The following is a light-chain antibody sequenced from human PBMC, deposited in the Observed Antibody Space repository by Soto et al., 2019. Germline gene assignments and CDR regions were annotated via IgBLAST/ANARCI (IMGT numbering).Light chain of an antibody. CDR2: SNN. Sequence: QLVLTQPPSASGTPGQRVTISCSGSNSNIGRNTVNWYQQLPGAAPSLLIYSNNQRPSGVPDRFSGSKSGTSAFLAISGLQSEDEADYYCAAWDESPNVPVFGGGTKLTVL. CDR1: NSNIGRNT. J-gene: IGLJ3*02. V-gene: IGLV1-44*01. CDR3: AAWDESPNVPV.